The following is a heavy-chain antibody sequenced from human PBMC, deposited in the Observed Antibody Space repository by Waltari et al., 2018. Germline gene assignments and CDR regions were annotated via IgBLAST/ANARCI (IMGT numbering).Heavy chain of an antibody. J-gene: IGHJ3*02. Sequence: QVQLQESGPGLVQPSETLSLTCSVSGGSISSGSYYWTWIRQPAGKGLEWIGRIYTSGRTNYNPSLRSRLTISVDTSNNQLSLKLSSVTAADTAVYYCARDPPQLADAFDIWGQGTMVTVSS. V-gene: IGHV4-61*02. CDR2: IYTSGRT. CDR3: ARDPPQLADAFDI. D-gene: IGHD3-10*01. CDR1: GGSISSGSYY.